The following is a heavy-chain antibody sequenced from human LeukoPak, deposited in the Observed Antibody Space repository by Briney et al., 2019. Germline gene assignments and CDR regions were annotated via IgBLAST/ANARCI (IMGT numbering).Heavy chain of an antibody. J-gene: IGHJ1*01. CDR1: GFTFSNYA. CDR3: AKPGALEYFQH. V-gene: IGHV3-23*01. D-gene: IGHD1-26*01. CDR2: LNGGGGST. Sequence: GGSLRLSCAASGFTFSNYAMSWVRQAPGKGLEWVSALNGGGGSTYYADSVKGRFTISRDNSKNTLYLQMNSLRAEDTAVYYCAKPGALEYFQHWGQGTLVTVSS.